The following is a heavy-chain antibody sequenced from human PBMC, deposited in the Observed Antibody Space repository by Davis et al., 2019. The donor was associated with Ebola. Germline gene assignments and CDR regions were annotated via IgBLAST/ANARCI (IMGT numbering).Heavy chain of an antibody. CDR2: ISSSGSNI. CDR1: GFTFSSYE. V-gene: IGHV3-48*03. J-gene: IGHJ6*02. CDR3: ARDYYGSGNYYYYYYGMDV. Sequence: SLNIPCAASGFTFSSYEMNWVRQAPGKGLEWVSYISSSGSNIYYADSVKGRFTSSRDNAKNSLYLQMNSLRAEDTAVYYCARDYYGSGNYYYYYYGMDVWGQGTTVTVAS. D-gene: IGHD3-10*01.